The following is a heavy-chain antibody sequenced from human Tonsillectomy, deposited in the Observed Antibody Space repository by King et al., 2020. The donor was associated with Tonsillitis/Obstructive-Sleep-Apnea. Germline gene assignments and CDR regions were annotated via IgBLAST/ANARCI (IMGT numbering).Heavy chain of an antibody. J-gene: IGHJ4*02. CDR1: GGSIIRYY. D-gene: IGHD1-26*01. CDR3: ANSGSDFDY. CDR2: VYYRGST. V-gene: IGHV4-59*01. Sequence: VQLQESGPGLVKPSETLSLTCTVSGGSIIRYYWSWIRQPPGKGLEWIGHVYYRGSTHYNPPLNSRVTISVDTSKKQFSLKLSSVTAADTAVYYCANSGSDFDYWGQGTLVTVSS.